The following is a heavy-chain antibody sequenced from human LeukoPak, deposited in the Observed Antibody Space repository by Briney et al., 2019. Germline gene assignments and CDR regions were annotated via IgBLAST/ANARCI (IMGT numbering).Heavy chain of an antibody. CDR2: IDWDDAK. D-gene: IGHD6-6*01. CDR3: ARLYSSSSGLFDS. Sequence: ESGPALVKSTQTLTLTCTFSGFSLTTSGMCLNWIPPPPGKALEWLARIDWDDAKWYSTSLKTRLTVSKDTSKNQVVLTMTNMDPVDTATYYCARLYSSSSGLFDSWGQGTLVTVSS. CDR1: GFSLTTSGMC. J-gene: IGHJ4*02. V-gene: IGHV2-70*11.